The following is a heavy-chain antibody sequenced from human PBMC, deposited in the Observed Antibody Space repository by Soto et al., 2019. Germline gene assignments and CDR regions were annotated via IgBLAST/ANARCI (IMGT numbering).Heavy chain of an antibody. V-gene: IGHV5-51*01. J-gene: IGHJ6*02. CDR1: GYSFTSHW. D-gene: IGHD2-2*02. Sequence: GESLKISCKCSGYSFTSHWIAWVRQMPGKGLELMAIIYPGDSDIQYSPSFQGQVSVSADKSVSTAYLQWSSLEASDTAIYFCSRLGHYCSSPSCYTGYFYSGLDVWGQGTTVTVSS. CDR3: SRLGHYCSSPSCYTGYFYSGLDV. CDR2: IYPGDSDI.